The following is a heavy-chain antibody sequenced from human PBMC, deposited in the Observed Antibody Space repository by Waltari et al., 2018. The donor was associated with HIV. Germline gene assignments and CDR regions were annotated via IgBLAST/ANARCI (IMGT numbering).Heavy chain of an antibody. D-gene: IGHD3-10*01. V-gene: IGHV3-7*04. CDR3: ARGGFYGSGSKVN. CDR1: GFTFSSYW. Sequence: EVQLVESGGGLVQPGGSLRLSCAASGFTFSSYWMSWVRQAPGKGVEWVANIKQDGSEKYYGDSVKGRFTISRDNAENSLYLQMNSLRAEDTAVYYCARGGFYGSGSKVNWGQGTLVTVSS. CDR2: IKQDGSEK. J-gene: IGHJ4*02.